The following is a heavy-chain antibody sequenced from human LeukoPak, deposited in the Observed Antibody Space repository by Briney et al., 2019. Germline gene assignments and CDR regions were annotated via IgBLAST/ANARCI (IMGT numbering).Heavy chain of an antibody. CDR1: GFTFSRYA. Sequence: GGSLRLSCSASGFTFSRYAMYWVRQAPGKGLEYVSVISSNGGSTYYADSVKGRFTISRGNSKNTLYLQMNSLRAEDTAVYSCATRPTVGGSTPTFDCWGQGTLVTVSS. J-gene: IGHJ4*02. V-gene: IGHV3-64*04. CDR2: ISSNGGST. D-gene: IGHD1-26*01. CDR3: ATRPTVGGSTPTFDC.